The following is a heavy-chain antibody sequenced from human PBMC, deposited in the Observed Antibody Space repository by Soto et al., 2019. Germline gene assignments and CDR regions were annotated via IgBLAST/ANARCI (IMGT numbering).Heavy chain of an antibody. CDR1: GGSISSYY. D-gene: IGHD3-10*01. Sequence: PSETLSLTCTVSGGSISSYYWSWIRQPPGKGLEWVGYIYYSGSTNYNPSLKSRVTISVDASKNQFSLKLSSVTAADTAVYYCARGGSGLQLWFGRSFDYWGQGTLVTVSS. CDR3: ARGGSGLQLWFGRSFDY. J-gene: IGHJ4*02. CDR2: IYYSGST. V-gene: IGHV4-59*12.